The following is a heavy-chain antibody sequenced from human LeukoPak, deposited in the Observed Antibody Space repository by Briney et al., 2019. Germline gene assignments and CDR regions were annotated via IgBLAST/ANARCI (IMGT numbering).Heavy chain of an antibody. D-gene: IGHD6-13*01. CDR1: GYTFASYG. J-gene: IGHJ4*02. V-gene: IGHV1-18*01. Sequence: ASVKVSCKTSGYTFASYGISWVRQAPGQGLEWMGWISAYNGNTNYAQKLQGRVTMTTDTSTTSVYMELRGLISDDTAVYYCARGFGSGDSSYDYWGQGTLATVSS. CDR3: ARGFGSGDSSYDY. CDR2: ISAYNGNT.